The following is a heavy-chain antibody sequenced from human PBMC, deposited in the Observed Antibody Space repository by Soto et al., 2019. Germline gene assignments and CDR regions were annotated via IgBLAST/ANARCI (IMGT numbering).Heavy chain of an antibody. D-gene: IGHD3-9*01. Sequence: ASGKVSCKASGYTFTSYGISWVRQAPGQGLEWMGWISAYNGNTNYAQKLQGRVTMTTDTSTSTAYMELRSLRSDDTAVYYCARGKPYYDILTGSYGMDVWGQGTTVTVSS. V-gene: IGHV1-18*01. J-gene: IGHJ6*02. CDR3: ARGKPYYDILTGSYGMDV. CDR1: GYTFTSYG. CDR2: ISAYNGNT.